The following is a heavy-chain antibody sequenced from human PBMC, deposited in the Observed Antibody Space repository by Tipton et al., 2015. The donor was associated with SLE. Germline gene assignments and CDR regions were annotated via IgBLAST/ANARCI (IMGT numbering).Heavy chain of an antibody. V-gene: IGHV4-34*01. D-gene: IGHD1-1*01. CDR3: ARANQLEHGFDY. CDR1: GGPLSISY. J-gene: IGHJ4*02. CDR2: INHSGST. Sequence: TLSLTCAVYGGPLSISYYSWIRQPPGKGLEWIGEINHSGSTNYNPSLKSRVTISVDTSKNQFSLKLSSVTAADTAVYYCARANQLEHGFDYWGQGTLVTVSS.